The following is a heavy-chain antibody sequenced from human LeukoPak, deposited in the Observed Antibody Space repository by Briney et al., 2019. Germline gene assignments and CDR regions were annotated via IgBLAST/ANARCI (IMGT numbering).Heavy chain of an antibody. CDR3: ARDQRIGSGWYSSDAFDI. J-gene: IGHJ3*02. CDR2: IYYSGST. CDR1: GYSISSSNW. Sequence: PSDTLSLTCAVSGYSISSSNWWGWIRQPPGKGLEWIGYIYYSGSTYYSPSLKSRVTISLDTSKNQFSLKLSSVTAADTAVYYCARDQRIGSGWYSSDAFDIWGQGTMVTVSS. D-gene: IGHD6-19*01. V-gene: IGHV4-28*03.